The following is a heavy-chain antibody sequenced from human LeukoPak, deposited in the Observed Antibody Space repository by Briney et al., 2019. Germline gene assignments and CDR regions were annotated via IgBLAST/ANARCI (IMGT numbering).Heavy chain of an antibody. CDR2: IDPNSGVT. CDR1: GYTLTNNH. J-gene: IGHJ3*01. V-gene: IGHV1-2*02. CDR3: ARELGINAFDV. Sequence: ASVKVSCKASGYTLTNNHLYWVRQAPGQGLEWMGWIDPNSGVTNFAQNFQGRLTMTTDTSINTAYMELSRRTPDDTTVYYCARELGINAFDVWGQGTLVTVSS. D-gene: IGHD1-26*01.